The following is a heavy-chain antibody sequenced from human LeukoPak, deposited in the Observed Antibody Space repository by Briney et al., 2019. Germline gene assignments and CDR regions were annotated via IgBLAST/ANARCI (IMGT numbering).Heavy chain of an antibody. J-gene: IGHJ4*02. CDR2: IYYSGST. CDR3: ARGLGAPDFWSGHNPFLDY. CDR1: GGSISSYY. D-gene: IGHD3-3*01. Sequence: SETLSLTCTVSGGSISSYYWSWIRQPPGKGLEWIGYIYYSGSTNYNPSLKSRVTISVDTSKNQFSLKLSSVTAADTAVYYCARGLGAPDFWSGHNPFLDYWGQGTLVTVSS. V-gene: IGHV4-59*01.